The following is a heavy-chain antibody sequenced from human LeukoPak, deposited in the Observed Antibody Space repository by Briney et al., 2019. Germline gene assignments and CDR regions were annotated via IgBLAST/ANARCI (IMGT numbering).Heavy chain of an antibody. J-gene: IGHJ6*03. CDR3: ASGSQDYYYYMDV. Sequence: GGSLRLSCAASGFTFSSYWMHWVRQAPGKGLVWVSRINSDGSSTSYADSVRGRFSISRDNAKNSLYLQMNGLRAEDTAVYYCASGSQDYYYYMDVWGKGTTVTVSS. D-gene: IGHD1-26*01. CDR2: INSDGSST. CDR1: GFTFSSYW. V-gene: IGHV3-74*01.